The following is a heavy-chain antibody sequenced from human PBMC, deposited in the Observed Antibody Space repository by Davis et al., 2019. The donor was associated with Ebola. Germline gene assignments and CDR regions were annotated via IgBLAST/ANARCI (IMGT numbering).Heavy chain of an antibody. D-gene: IGHD3-3*01. J-gene: IGHJ6*04. Sequence: PGGSLRLSCAASGFTFSDYWMTWVRQAPGKGLEWVSSISSSSSYIYYADSVKGRFTISRDNSKNTLYLQMNSLRAEDTAVYYCAKDLRFLEWLLQNYYGMDVWGKGTTVTVSS. CDR3: AKDLRFLEWLLQNYYGMDV. V-gene: IGHV3-21*04. CDR1: GFTFSDYW. CDR2: ISSSSSYI.